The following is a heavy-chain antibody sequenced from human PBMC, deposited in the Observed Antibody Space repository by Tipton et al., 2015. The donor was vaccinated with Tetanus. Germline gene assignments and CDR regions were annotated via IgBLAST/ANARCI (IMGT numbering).Heavy chain of an antibody. CDR3: ARDSGSVLGYGMDV. D-gene: IGHD5/OR15-5a*01. Sequence: GLVKPSETLSLTCTVSGGSISSYYWSWIRQPPGKGLEWIGYIYYSGSTNYNPSLKSRVTISVDTSKNQFSLKLSSVTAADTAVYYCARDSGSVLGYGMDVWGQGTTVTVSS. J-gene: IGHJ6*02. CDR1: GGSISSYY. V-gene: IGHV4-59*01. CDR2: IYYSGST.